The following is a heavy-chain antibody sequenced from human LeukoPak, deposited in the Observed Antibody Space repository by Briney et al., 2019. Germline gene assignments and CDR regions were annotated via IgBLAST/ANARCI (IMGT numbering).Heavy chain of an antibody. CDR2: IYPGDSDT. Sequence: GESLKISCKGTGYSFTSYWIGWVRQMPGKGLEWMGIIYPGDSDTRYSPSFQGQVTISADKSISTAYLQWSSLKASDTAMYYCARLRETNYPLMGSSSWYRWFDPWGQGTLVTVSS. J-gene: IGHJ5*02. D-gene: IGHD6-13*01. CDR3: ARLRETNYPLMGSSSWYRWFDP. CDR1: GYSFTSYW. V-gene: IGHV5-51*01.